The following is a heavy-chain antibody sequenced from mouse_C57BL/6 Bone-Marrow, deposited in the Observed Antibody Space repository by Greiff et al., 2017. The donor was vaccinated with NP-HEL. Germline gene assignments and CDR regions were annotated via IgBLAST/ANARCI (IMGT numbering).Heavy chain of an antibody. Sequence: EVKLMESGGGLVQPGGSMKLSCAASGFTFSDAWMDWVRQSPEKGLEWVAEIRNKANNHATYYAESVKGRFTISRDDSKRSVYLQMNSLRAEDTGIYYCTSPYYYGSSSAWFAYWGQGTLVTVSA. CDR2: IRNKANNHAT. V-gene: IGHV6-6*01. CDR3: TSPYYYGSSSAWFAY. J-gene: IGHJ3*01. D-gene: IGHD1-1*01. CDR1: GFTFSDAW.